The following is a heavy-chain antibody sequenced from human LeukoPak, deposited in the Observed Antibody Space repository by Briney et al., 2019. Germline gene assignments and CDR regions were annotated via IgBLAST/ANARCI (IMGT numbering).Heavy chain of an antibody. D-gene: IGHD2-15*01. J-gene: IGHJ4*02. CDR2: ISGSGGST. CDR1: GFTFDDYG. CDR3: EVVAARSGNY. Sequence: GGSLRLSCAASGFTFDDYGMSWVRQAPGKGLEWVSAISGSGGSTYYADSVKGRFTISRDNSKNTLYLQMNSLRAEDTAVYYCEVVAARSGNYWGQGTLVTVSS. V-gene: IGHV3-23*01.